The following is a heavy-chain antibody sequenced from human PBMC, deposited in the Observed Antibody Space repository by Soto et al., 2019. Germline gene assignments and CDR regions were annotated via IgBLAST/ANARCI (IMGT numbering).Heavy chain of an antibody. Sequence: QVRLVESGGGVVQPGRSLRLSCAASGFTFSSYHMHWVRQVPGKGLEWVAIIWNDETNRYYADSVKGRFTISRDNSKNTLWLQMNSLRVEDTAVYYCARIGSWALNFDYWGQGTLVTVSS. CDR2: IWNDETNR. CDR1: GFTFSSYH. CDR3: ARIGSWALNFDY. J-gene: IGHJ4*02. D-gene: IGHD6-13*01. V-gene: IGHV3-33*01.